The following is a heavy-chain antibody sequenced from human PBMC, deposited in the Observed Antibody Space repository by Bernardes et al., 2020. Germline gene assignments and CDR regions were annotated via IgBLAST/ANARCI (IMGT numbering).Heavy chain of an antibody. D-gene: IGHD4-17*01. CDR2: ISSSGDTT. CDR3: AKDLRANTFASDYYFDL. J-gene: IGHJ2*01. V-gene: IGHV3-23*01. Sequence: GGSLRLSCAASGFTFSRYAMSWVRLAPGKGLECVSSISSSGDTTFYAGSVKGRFAISRDNVKNTLDLQMNSLGTDDTAVYYCAKDLRANTFASDYYFDLWGRGSLVTVSS. CDR1: GFTFSRYA.